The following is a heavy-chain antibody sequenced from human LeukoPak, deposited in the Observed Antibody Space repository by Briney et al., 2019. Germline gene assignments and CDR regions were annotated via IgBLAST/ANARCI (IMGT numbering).Heavy chain of an antibody. CDR3: ARGGSRSRRGDDAFDI. CDR1: GYTFTNYA. D-gene: IGHD3-10*01. V-gene: IGHV1-18*01. J-gene: IGHJ3*02. CDR2: ISAYNGNT. Sequence: ASVKVSCKASGYTFTNYAMNWVRQAPGQGLEWMGWISAYNGNTELAQKFLGRVTLATDASTSTAYVELRSLTSDDTAVYFCARGGSRSRRGDDAFDIWGQGTMVTVSS.